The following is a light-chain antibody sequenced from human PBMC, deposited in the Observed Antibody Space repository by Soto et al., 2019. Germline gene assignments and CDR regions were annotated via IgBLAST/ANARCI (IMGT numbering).Light chain of an antibody. V-gene: IGKV1-39*01. CDR3: QQSFSDPIFT. Sequence: DIPMTQSPSSLSASVGDRVTITCRAIQSISTFLNWYQHKPGKAPTLLIYAASSLQNGVPSRFSGSGSGTDFTLTISNLQPEDFATYYCQQSFSDPIFTFGPGTKVDIK. CDR1: QSISTF. J-gene: IGKJ3*01. CDR2: AAS.